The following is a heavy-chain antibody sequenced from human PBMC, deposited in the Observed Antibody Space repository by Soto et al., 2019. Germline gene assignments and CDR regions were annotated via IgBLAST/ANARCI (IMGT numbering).Heavy chain of an antibody. CDR1: GYSISSGYY. D-gene: IGHD1-7*01. CDR2: IYHSGST. V-gene: IGHV4-38-2*02. Sequence: SETLSLTCAVSGYSISSGYYWGWIRQPPGKGLEWIGSIYHSGSTYYNPSLKSRVTISVDTSKNQFSLKLSSVTAADTAVYYCARDYNWNYGVFDPWGQGTLVTVS. J-gene: IGHJ5*02. CDR3: ARDYNWNYGVFDP.